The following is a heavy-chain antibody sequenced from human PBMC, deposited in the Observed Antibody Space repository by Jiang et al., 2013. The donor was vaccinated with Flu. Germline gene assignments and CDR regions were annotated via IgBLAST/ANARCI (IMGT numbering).Heavy chain of an antibody. CDR3: ARGRVRGVMGY. D-gene: IGHD3-10*01. J-gene: IGHJ4*02. CDR1: GGSFSGYY. Sequence: LLKPSETLSLTCAVYGGSFSGYYWSWIRQPPGKGLEWIGEINHSGSTNYNPSLKSRVTISVDTSKNQFSLKLSSVTAADTAVYYCARGRVRGVMGYWGQGNPGSPSPQ. V-gene: IGHV4-34*01. CDR2: INHSGST.